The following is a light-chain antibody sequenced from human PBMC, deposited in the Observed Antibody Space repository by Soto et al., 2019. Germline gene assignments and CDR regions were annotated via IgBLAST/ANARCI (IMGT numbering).Light chain of an antibody. CDR2: GAS. J-gene: IGKJ1*01. Sequence: EIVLTQSPDSLSLSPGERATLSCRASQNVDNNYLNWYQQRPGLAPRLLIYGASIRATGIPDRFSGSGSGTDFTLTISRLEPEDFAVYYWQQSAHSPRTFGQGTKVEVK. CDR3: QQSAHSPRT. CDR1: QNVDNNY. V-gene: IGKV3-20*01.